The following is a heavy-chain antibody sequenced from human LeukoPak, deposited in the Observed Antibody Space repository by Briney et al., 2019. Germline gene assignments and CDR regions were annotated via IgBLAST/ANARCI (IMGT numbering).Heavy chain of an antibody. J-gene: IGHJ4*02. CDR2: ISYDGSNK. Sequence: GGSLRLSCAASGFTFSSYVMHWVRQAPGKGLEWVAVISYDGSNKYYADSVKGRFTISRDNSKNTLYLQMNSLRAEDTAVYYCAKDPSGSGWHQGVYWGQGTLVTVSS. V-gene: IGHV3-30*18. CDR1: GFTFSSYV. D-gene: IGHD6-19*01. CDR3: AKDPSGSGWHQGVY.